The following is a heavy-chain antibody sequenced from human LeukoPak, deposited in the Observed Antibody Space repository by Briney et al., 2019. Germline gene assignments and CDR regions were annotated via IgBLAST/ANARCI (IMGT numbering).Heavy chain of an antibody. CDR3: GKDQWSCSYFDY. CDR1: GFTFSSYV. D-gene: IGHD2-15*01. CDR2: ISGSGIRT. Sequence: GALRLSCAASGFTFSSYVMSWVRQAPGKGREWVSVISGSGIRTYYADSVKGRFTNTNDNSQNTLYLQMSSLRAEDTAVDYDGKDQWSCSYFDYWGQGTLVTVSS. J-gene: IGHJ4*02. V-gene: IGHV3-23*01.